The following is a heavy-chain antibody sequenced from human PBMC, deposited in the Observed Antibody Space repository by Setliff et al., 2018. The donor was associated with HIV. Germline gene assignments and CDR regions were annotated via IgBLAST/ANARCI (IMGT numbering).Heavy chain of an antibody. CDR1: GGTFSSYA. V-gene: IGHV1-69*10. CDR3: ARDISPQGVGATVVY. CDR2: IIPTLGIA. Sequence: GASVKVSCKASGGTFSSYAISWVRQAPGQGLEWMGGIIPTLGIANYAQKFQGRVTITADESTSTAYMELSSLRSEDTAVYYCARDISPQGVGATVVYWGQGTLVTVSS. D-gene: IGHD1-26*01. J-gene: IGHJ4*02.